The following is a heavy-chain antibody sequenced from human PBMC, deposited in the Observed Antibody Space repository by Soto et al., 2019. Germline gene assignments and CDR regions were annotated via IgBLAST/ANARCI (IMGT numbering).Heavy chain of an antibody. V-gene: IGHV3-23*01. CDR2: VSGGGENT. Sequence: GGSLRLSCAASGFTFRNFGIAWVRQAPWKGPEWVSTVSGGGENTHYSDSVNGRFAISRDNSQNTVYLHMSSLRVDDTATYYCAKHVGYGGSLFDFSGQGTQVTVSS. CDR3: AKHVGYGGSLFDF. J-gene: IGHJ4*02. CDR1: GFTFRNFG. D-gene: IGHD2-15*01.